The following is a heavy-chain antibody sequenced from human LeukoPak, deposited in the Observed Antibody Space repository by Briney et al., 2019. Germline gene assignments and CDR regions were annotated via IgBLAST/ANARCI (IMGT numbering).Heavy chain of an antibody. J-gene: IGHJ4*02. CDR2: IIPIFGTA. CDR3: AIERSYSSGWQDYVGFDY. Sequence: GASVKVSCKASGGTFSSYAISWVRQAPGQGLEWMGGIIPIFGTANYAQKFQGRVTITADESTSTAYMELSSLRSEDTAVYYCAIERSYSSGWQDYVGFDYWGQGTLVTVSS. D-gene: IGHD6-19*01. CDR1: GGTFSSYA. V-gene: IGHV1-69*13.